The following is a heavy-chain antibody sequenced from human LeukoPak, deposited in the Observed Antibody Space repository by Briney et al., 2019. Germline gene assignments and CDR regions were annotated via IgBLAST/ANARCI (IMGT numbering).Heavy chain of an antibody. CDR3: ARDCSGGSCYKGSFDY. D-gene: IGHD2-15*01. Sequence: SETLSLTCAVYGGSFSGYYWSWIRQPPGKGLEWIGEINHSGSTNYNPSLQSRVTISVDTSKNQFSLKLSSVTAADTAVYYCARDCSGGSCYKGSFDYWGQGTLVTVSS. V-gene: IGHV4-34*01. J-gene: IGHJ4*02. CDR1: GGSFSGYY. CDR2: INHSGST.